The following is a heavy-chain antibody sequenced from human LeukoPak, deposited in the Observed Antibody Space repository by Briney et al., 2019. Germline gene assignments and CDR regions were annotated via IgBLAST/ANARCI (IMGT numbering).Heavy chain of an antibody. D-gene: IGHD6-13*01. J-gene: IGHJ4*02. CDR1: GFTFSSYA. CDR2: ISGSGGGT. CDR3: AKDRSGGSSWYSFDY. V-gene: IGHV3-23*01. Sequence: GGSLRLSCAASGFTFSSYAMSWVRQAPGKGLEWVSTISGSGGGTYYADSVKGRFTISRDNSKNTMYLQMNSLRAEDTAVYYCAKDRSGGSSWYSFDYWGQGTLVTVSS.